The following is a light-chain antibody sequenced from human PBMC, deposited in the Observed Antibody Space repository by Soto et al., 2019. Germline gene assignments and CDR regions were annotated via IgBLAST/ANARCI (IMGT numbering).Light chain of an antibody. Sequence: DIVLTQSPGTLSLSPGERATLSCRAGQSVSDNYLAWYQQKPGQAPRLLIFGASNRATDIPDRVSGSGSGTDFTLTITRLEPEDFAVYYYQQSADSPVTFGQGTKVE. CDR3: QQSADSPVT. CDR2: GAS. V-gene: IGKV3-20*01. CDR1: QSVSDNY. J-gene: IGKJ2*01.